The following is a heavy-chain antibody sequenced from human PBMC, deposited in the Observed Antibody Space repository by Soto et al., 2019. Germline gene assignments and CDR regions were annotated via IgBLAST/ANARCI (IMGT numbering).Heavy chain of an antibody. V-gene: IGHV4-39*01. CDR2: VHYSGST. J-gene: IGHJ5*02. Sequence: SETLSLTCTVSGGSISSNNYFWGWIRQPPGKGLEWIGSVHYSGSTSYNPSLKSRLTISVDTSKNQVSLKLSSVTAADTAVYYCARLLGDIAVVPGGISGSCSGGSCFSRFDPWGQGTLVTVSS. CDR1: GGSISSNNYF. D-gene: IGHD2-15*01. CDR3: ARLLGDIAVVPGGISGSCSGGSCFSRFDP.